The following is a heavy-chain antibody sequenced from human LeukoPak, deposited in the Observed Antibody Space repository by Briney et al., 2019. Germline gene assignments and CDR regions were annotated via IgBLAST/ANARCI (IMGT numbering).Heavy chain of an antibody. CDR2: IYHSGST. CDR3: ARESLYDSSGYYYDNWFDP. CDR1: GGSISSGGYS. V-gene: IGHV4-30-2*01. D-gene: IGHD3-22*01. Sequence: PSQTLSLTCAVSGGSISSGGYSWSWIRQPPGKGLEWIGYIYHSGSTYYNPSLKSRVTISVDRSKNQFSLKLSSVTAADTAVYYCARESLYDSSGYYYDNWFDPWGQGTPVTVSS. J-gene: IGHJ5*02.